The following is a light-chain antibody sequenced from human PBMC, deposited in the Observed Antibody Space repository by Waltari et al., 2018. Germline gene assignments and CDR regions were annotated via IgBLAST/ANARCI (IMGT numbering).Light chain of an antibody. Sequence: QSALTQPASVSGSPGQSITISCTGTSSDVGAYDYVSWYQQHPGKVPQPLIYDVTYRPSRISNRFSGSKSGITAFLTISGLQAEDEADYYCSSHTSSRTRVFGGGTELTVL. J-gene: IGLJ3*02. V-gene: IGLV2-14*03. CDR1: SSDVGAYDY. CDR3: SSHTSSRTRV. CDR2: DVT.